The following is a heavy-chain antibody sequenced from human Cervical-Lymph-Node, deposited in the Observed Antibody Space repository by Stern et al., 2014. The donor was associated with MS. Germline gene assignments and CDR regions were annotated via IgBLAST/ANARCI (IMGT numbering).Heavy chain of an antibody. CDR2: IHTSGIT. CDR1: GGSITSGSYY. J-gene: IGHJ6*02. D-gene: IGHD3-3*01. CDR3: ARPRVTISAMVIENGMDV. Sequence: QVQLQESGPGLVKPSQTLSLTCTVSGGSITSGSYYWSWIRQPAGKGLEWIGRIHTSGITNSNPSLKVRFTIFLDASKNKFSLRLISVTAADTAVYYCARPRVTISAMVIENGMDVWGQGTTVTVSS. V-gene: IGHV4-61*02.